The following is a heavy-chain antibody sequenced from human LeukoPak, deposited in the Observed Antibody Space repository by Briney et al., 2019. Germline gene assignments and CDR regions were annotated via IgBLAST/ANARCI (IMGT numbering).Heavy chain of an antibody. J-gene: IGHJ6*02. CDR2: INHSGST. CDR1: GGSFSGYY. V-gene: IGHV4-34*01. D-gene: IGHD2-15*01. CDR3: ARDGTGYCSGGSCRHYYYGMDV. Sequence: SETLSLTCAVYGGSFSGYYWSWIRQPPGKGLEWIGEINHSGSTNYNPSLKSRVTISVDTSKNQFSLKLSSVTAADTAVYYCARDGTGYCSGGSCRHYYYGMDVWGQGTTVTVSS.